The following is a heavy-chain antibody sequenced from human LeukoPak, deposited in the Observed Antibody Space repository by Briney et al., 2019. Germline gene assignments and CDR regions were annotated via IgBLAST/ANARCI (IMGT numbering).Heavy chain of an antibody. D-gene: IGHD1-26*01. CDR3: ARTTKDRYSGSYYIDY. Sequence: ASVKVSCKTSGGTFSSYAITWVRQTPGQGLEWMGGIIPIFGTTNYAQKFQDRVTITADKSTSTAYMKLSSLRSEDTAVYYCARTTKDRYSGSYYIDYWGQGTLVTVSS. J-gene: IGHJ4*02. CDR2: IIPIFGTT. V-gene: IGHV1-69*06. CDR1: GGTFSSYA.